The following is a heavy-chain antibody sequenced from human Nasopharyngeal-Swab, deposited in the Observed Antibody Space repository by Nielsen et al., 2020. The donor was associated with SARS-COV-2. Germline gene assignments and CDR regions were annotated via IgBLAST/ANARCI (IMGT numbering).Heavy chain of an antibody. V-gene: IGHV1-18*01. CDR3: ARIQLWPRRYYYGMDV. Sequence: ASVKVSCKASGYTFTSYGISWVRQAPGQGLEWMGWISAYNGNTNYAQKLQGRVTMTRDTSTSTVYMELSSLRSEDTAVYYCARIQLWPRRYYYGMDVWGQGTTVTVSS. CDR2: ISAYNGNT. J-gene: IGHJ6*02. D-gene: IGHD5-18*01. CDR1: GYTFTSYG.